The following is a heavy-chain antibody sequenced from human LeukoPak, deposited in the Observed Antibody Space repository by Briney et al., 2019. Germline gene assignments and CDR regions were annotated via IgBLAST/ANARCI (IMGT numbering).Heavy chain of an antibody. CDR3: VRAYSRGYSDDFDY. J-gene: IGHJ4*02. V-gene: IGHV3-11*01. D-gene: IGHD3-22*01. CDR2: IEGSSRYL. CDR1: GFTFSDYY. Sequence: PGGSLRLSCAASGFTFSDYYMSWMRQAPGKGLEWVSYIEGSSRYLYYADSVKGRFTISRDNAENSLFLQMNSLRGEDTAVYYCVRAYSRGYSDDFDYWGQGTLVTVSS.